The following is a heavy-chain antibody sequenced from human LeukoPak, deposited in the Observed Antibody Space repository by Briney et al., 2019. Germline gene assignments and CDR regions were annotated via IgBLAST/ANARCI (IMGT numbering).Heavy chain of an antibody. D-gene: IGHD3-3*01. J-gene: IGHJ4*02. CDR3: AKGSGYDFHFDY. V-gene: IGHV3-23*01. CDR1: GFTFSSYA. Sequence: GGSLRLSCAASGFTFSSYAMSWVRQAPGKGLEWVSAISGSGGSTYFADSVKGRFTISRDNSKNTLYLQMNSLRAEDTAVYYCAKGSGYDFHFDYWGQGTLVTVSS. CDR2: ISGSGGST.